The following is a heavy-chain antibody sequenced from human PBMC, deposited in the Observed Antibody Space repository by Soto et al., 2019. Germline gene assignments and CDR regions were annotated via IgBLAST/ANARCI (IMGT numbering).Heavy chain of an antibody. Sequence: QVQLVQSGAEVKKPGASVKVSCKASGYTFITYDINWVRQASGQGLEWMGWMNPKSGNTGYAQKFQGRVTMTRDTSINTSYVALSRLTAEYTAIYFCARGSFRAHYYAKWFDPWGQGDLVTVSS. CDR3: ARGSFRAHYYAKWFDP. CDR2: MNPKSGNT. CDR1: GYTFITYD. D-gene: IGHD3-3*01. J-gene: IGHJ5*02. V-gene: IGHV1-8*01.